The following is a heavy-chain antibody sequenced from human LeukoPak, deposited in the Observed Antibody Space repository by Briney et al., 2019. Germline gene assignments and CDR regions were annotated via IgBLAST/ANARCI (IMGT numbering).Heavy chain of an antibody. CDR2: IYYSGST. CDR1: GGSISSYY. Sequence: SETLSLTCTVSGGSISSYYWSWIRQPPGKGLEWIGYIYYSGSTNYNPSLKSRVTISADTSKNQFSLKLSSVTAADTAVYYCARHGSGSYYLDYWGQGTLVTVSS. V-gene: IGHV4-59*08. J-gene: IGHJ4*02. CDR3: ARHGSGSYYLDY. D-gene: IGHD3-10*01.